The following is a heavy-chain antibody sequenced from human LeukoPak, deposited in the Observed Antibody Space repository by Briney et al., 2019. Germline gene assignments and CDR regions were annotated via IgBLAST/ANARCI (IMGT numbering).Heavy chain of an antibody. V-gene: IGHV3-21*01. D-gene: IGHD1-14*01. CDR1: GFSFSSYY. CDR3: VRENHGSFDY. Sequence: GGSLRLSCAASGFSFSSYYVIWVRQAPGRGLEWVSCISSCNTYIFYADSVRGRFAISRDNAKNSLYLQMNRLRADDTAVYYCVRENHGSFDYWGQGSLVTVSS. CDR2: ISSCNTYI. J-gene: IGHJ4*02.